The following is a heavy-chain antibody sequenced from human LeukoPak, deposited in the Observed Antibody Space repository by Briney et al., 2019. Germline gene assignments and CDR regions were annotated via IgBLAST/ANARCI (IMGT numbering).Heavy chain of an antibody. Sequence: SEALSLTCTVSGGSISSGDYFWSWVRQHPGRCLEWTGYIYDSGSTYYNPSLKSRVAISVDRSRNQFSLKLSSVTAADTAVYYCARLISAYYADYWGQGALVTVSS. D-gene: IGHD1-26*01. V-gene: IGHV4-31*03. CDR1: GGSISSGDYF. J-gene: IGHJ4*02. CDR3: ARLISAYYADY. CDR2: IYDSGST.